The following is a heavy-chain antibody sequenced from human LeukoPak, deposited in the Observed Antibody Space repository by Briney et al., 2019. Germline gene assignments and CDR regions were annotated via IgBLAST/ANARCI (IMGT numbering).Heavy chain of an antibody. D-gene: IGHD6-13*01. CDR1: GFTFSSYG. J-gene: IGHJ6*03. V-gene: IGHV3-23*01. Sequence: GGSLRLSCAASGFTFSSYGMSWVRQAPGKGPEWVSAISGSGGSTYYADSVKGRFTISRDNSKNTLYLQMNSLRAEDTAVYYCAKTGSSWYAYYYYMDVWGKGTTVTISS. CDR3: AKTGSSWYAYYYYMDV. CDR2: ISGSGGST.